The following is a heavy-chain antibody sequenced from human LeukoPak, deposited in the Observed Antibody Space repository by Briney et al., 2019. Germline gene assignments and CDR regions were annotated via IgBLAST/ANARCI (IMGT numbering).Heavy chain of an antibody. V-gene: IGHV4-34*01. CDR3: ARDSRIAVAGTDPDYYYYMDV. D-gene: IGHD6-19*01. Sequence: PSETLSLTCAVYGGSFSGYYWSWIRQPPGKGLEWIGEINHSGSTNYNPSLKSRVTISVDTSKNQFSLKLSSVTAADTAVYYCARDSRIAVAGTDPDYYYYMDVWGKGTTVTVSS. J-gene: IGHJ6*03. CDR1: GGSFSGYY. CDR2: INHSGST.